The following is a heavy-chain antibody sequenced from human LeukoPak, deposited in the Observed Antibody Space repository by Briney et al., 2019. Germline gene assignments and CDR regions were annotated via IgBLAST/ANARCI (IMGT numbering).Heavy chain of an antibody. CDR1: GFTFSNYG. Sequence: GGSLRLSCAASGFTFSNYGMHWVRQAPGKGPEWVAVIWYDGSNRYYADSVKGRFTISRDNSKNTLYLQMNSLRAEDTAVYYCARRRIAARVDFDYWGQGTLVTVSS. CDR2: IWYDGSNR. V-gene: IGHV3-33*01. D-gene: IGHD6-6*01. J-gene: IGHJ4*02. CDR3: ARRRIAARVDFDY.